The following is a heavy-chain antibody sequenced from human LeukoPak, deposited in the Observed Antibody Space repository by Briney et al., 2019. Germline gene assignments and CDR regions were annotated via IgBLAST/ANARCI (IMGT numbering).Heavy chain of an antibody. V-gene: IGHV4-59*11. CDR3: ARVPDENSGGY. Sequence: SETLSLTCTVSGASISSQYWSWMRQPPEKGLEWIGYMYYTGSTNYNPSFKGRVTISVDASKRQFSLRLTSVTDADTAIYYCARVPDENSGGYRGQGTQVTVFS. J-gene: IGHJ4*02. D-gene: IGHD2-15*01. CDR2: MYYTGST. CDR1: GASISSQY.